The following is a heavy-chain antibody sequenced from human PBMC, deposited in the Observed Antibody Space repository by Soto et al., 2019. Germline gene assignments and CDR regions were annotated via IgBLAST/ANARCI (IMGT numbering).Heavy chain of an antibody. CDR3: ARGDFDSSADYYAGWFDP. CDR2: FNPNSGGT. V-gene: IGHV1-2*02. J-gene: IGHJ5*02. D-gene: IGHD3-22*01. Sequence: QVQLVQSGAEVKKPGASVKVSCKASGYIFTGYYMHWLRQAPGQGLEWRGWFNPNSGGTKYAQKFQGRVTMTNDTSNHQAYMELSGLISDDPAVYYCARGDFDSSADYYAGWFDPWGQGTLVTVSS. CDR1: GYIFTGYY.